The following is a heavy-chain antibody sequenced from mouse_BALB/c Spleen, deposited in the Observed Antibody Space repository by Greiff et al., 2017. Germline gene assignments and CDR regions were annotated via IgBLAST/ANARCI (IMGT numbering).Heavy chain of an antibody. V-gene: IGHV4-1*02. CDR1: GFDFSRYW. Sequence: EVQLVESGGGLVQPGGSLKLSCAASGFDFSRYWMSWVRQASGKGLEWIGEINPDSSTINYTPSLKDKFIISRDNAKNTLYLQMSKVRSEDTALYYCARQIYYDYDRAMDYWGQGTSVTVSS. CDR2: INPDSSTI. CDR3: ARQIYYDYDRAMDY. J-gene: IGHJ4*01. D-gene: IGHD2-4*01.